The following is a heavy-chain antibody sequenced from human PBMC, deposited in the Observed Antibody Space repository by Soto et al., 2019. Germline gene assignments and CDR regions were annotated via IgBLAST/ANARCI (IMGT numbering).Heavy chain of an antibody. CDR1: GYTFTGYY. V-gene: IGHV1-2*04. J-gene: IGHJ6*02. CDR2: INPNSGGT. D-gene: IGHD2-15*01. Sequence: QVQLVQSGAEVKKPGASVKVSCKASGYTFTGYYMHWVRQAPGQGLEWMGWINPNSGGTNYAQKFQGWVTMTRDTSISTVYMELSRLRSDDTAVYYCAREESGYCSGGSCDYYYYGMDVWGQGTTVTVSS. CDR3: AREESGYCSGGSCDYYYYGMDV.